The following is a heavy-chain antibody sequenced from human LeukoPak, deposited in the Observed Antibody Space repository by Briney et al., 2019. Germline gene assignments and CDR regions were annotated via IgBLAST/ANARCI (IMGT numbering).Heavy chain of an antibody. D-gene: IGHD6-6*01. CDR1: GFTFSSYG. CDR3: AKDQGQLGYYYYYYYMDV. J-gene: IGHJ6*03. V-gene: IGHV3-30*02. CDR2: IRYDGSNK. Sequence: PGGSLRLSCAASGFTFSSYGMHWVRQAPGKGLEWVAFIRYDGSNKYYADSVKGRFTISRDNSKNTLYLQMNSLRAEDTAVYYCAKDQGQLGYYYYYYYMDVWGKGTTVTVSS.